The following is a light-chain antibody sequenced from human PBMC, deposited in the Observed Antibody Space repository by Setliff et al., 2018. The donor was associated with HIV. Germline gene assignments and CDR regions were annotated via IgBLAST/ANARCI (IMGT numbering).Light chain of an antibody. CDR2: EVT. CDR1: SSDVGNYNP. J-gene: IGLJ1*01. V-gene: IGLV2-23*02. Sequence: QSVLTQPASVSGSPGQSITISCTGTSSDVGNYNPVSWYQQHPGKAPKLIIYEVTKRPSGVSNRFSGSKSGNTASLTISGLQADDEADYYCYSYAGSSTFVFGTGTKVTVL. CDR3: YSYAGSSTFV.